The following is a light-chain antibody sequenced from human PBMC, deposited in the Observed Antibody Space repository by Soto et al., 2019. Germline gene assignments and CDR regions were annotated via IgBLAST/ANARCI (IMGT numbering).Light chain of an antibody. V-gene: IGKV1-39*01. CDR1: QSISSY. Sequence: DIQMTQSPSSLSASVGDRVTITCRASQSISSYLNWYQQKPGKAPKLLIYAASSLQSGVPSRFSGSGSGTDFTLTISCRQSEDFATYYCQQYCSYPLTFGGGTKVDIK. CDR3: QQYCSYPLT. CDR2: AAS. J-gene: IGKJ4*01.